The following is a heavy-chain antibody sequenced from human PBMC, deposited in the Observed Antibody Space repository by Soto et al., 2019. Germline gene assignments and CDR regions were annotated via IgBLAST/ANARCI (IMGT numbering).Heavy chain of an antibody. V-gene: IGHV4-4*07. CDR1: GGSINSYW. D-gene: IGHD2-8*02. CDR3: ARDTGSYAYGEGY. CDR2: VYSSGTT. Sequence: QVQLQESGPGLVKPSETLSLTCSVSGGSINSYWWSWIRQPAGKGLEWIGRVYSSGTTDHNPSLNSRATLSVETSKNQFSLKLSSVTAADTAVYYCARDTGSYAYGEGYWGQGIQVTVSS. J-gene: IGHJ4*02.